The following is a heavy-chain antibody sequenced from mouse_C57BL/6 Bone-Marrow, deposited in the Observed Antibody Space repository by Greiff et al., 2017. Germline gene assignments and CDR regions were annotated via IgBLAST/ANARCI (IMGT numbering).Heavy chain of an antibody. Sequence: QVQLQQSGAELVRPGTSVKVSCKASGYAFTNYLIEWVKQRPGQGLEWIGVINPGSGGTNYNEKFKGKATLTADKSSSTAYMQLSSLTSEDSAVYFCGYGNYFGYFDVWGTGTTVTVSS. J-gene: IGHJ1*03. CDR2: INPGSGGT. CDR3: GYGNYFGYFDV. CDR1: GYAFTNYL. V-gene: IGHV1-54*01. D-gene: IGHD2-1*01.